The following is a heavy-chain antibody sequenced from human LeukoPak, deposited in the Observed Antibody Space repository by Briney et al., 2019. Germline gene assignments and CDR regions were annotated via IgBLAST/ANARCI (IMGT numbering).Heavy chain of an antibody. V-gene: IGHV4-59*01. Sequence: SETLSLTCTVSGGSISSYYWSWIRQPPGEGLEWIGYIYYSGSTNYNPSLKSRVTISIDTSKNQFSLKLSSVTAADTAVYYCARDNAYKFDYWGQGTLVTVSS. D-gene: IGHD1-14*01. CDR3: ARDNAYKFDY. J-gene: IGHJ4*02. CDR1: GGSISSYY. CDR2: IYYSGST.